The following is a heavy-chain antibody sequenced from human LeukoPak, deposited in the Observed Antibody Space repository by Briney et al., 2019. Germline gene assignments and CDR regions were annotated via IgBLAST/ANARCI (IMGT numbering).Heavy chain of an antibody. CDR2: INPKSGDT. Sequence: ASVKVSCKASGYTFPSYGISWVRQAPGQGLEWMGWINPKSGDTNYAQKFQGRVTMTRDTSISTVYMELSRLNFDDTAVYYCARDGPLGASDIWGQGTMVTVSS. V-gene: IGHV1-2*02. J-gene: IGHJ3*02. D-gene: IGHD3-16*01. CDR3: ARDGPLGASDI. CDR1: GYTFPSYG.